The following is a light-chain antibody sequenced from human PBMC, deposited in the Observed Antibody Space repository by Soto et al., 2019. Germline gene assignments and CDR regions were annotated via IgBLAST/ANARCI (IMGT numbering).Light chain of an antibody. CDR3: QQFNNYLLT. CDR1: QGISSA. V-gene: IGKV1D-13*01. CDR2: DAS. J-gene: IGKJ4*01. Sequence: AIQLTQSPSSLSASVGDRVTITCRASQGISSALAWYQQKPGKAPKLLMYDASSLESGVPSRFSGSGSGTDFTLTISRLQPEDFETYYCQQFNNYLLTFGGGTKVDIK.